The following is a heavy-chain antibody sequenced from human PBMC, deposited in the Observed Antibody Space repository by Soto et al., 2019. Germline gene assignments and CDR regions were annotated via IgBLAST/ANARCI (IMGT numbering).Heavy chain of an antibody. CDR1: GGYNRSYY. CDR3: TRVGGYYGDYPNFDY. Sequence: SETLSLTCTVAGGYNRSYYWRRIRQTPGKILEWIGNIYYSGSTNYNPSRKSRVTMPVHMSKNQVSLKLSSVTAADTAVYSCTRVGGYYGDYPNFDYWGQGALVTVSS. CDR2: IYYSGST. J-gene: IGHJ4*02. V-gene: IGHV4-59*01. D-gene: IGHD4-17*01.